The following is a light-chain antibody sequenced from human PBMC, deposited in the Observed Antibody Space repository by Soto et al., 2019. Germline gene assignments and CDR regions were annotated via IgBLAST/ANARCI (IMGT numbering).Light chain of an antibody. Sequence: SALTQPASVSGSPGQSITISCIGTSSDVGSYNLVSWYQQYPGKAPKLMIYEGSKRPSGVSNRFSGSKSGNTASLTISGLQAEDEADYYCCAYTSSATLVFGGGTKLTVL. CDR2: EGS. CDR1: SSDVGSYNL. CDR3: CAYTSSATLV. V-gene: IGLV2-23*01. J-gene: IGLJ3*02.